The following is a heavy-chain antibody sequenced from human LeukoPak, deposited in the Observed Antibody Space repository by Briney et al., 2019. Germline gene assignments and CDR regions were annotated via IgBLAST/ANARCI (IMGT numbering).Heavy chain of an antibody. CDR2: ISGSGGST. V-gene: IGHV3-23*01. CDR3: AKIPSIVVVIAIRFDY. CDR1: GFTFSSYA. J-gene: IGHJ4*02. Sequence: PGGSLRLSCAASGFTFSSYAMSWVRQAPGKGLEWVSAISGSGGSTYYADSVKGRFTISRDNSKNTLYLQMNSLRAEDTAVYYCAKIPSIVVVIAIRFDYWGQGTLVTVSS. D-gene: IGHD2-21*01.